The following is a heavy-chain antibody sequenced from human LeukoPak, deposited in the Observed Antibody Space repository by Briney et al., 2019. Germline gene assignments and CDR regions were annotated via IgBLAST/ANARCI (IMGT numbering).Heavy chain of an antibody. J-gene: IGHJ4*02. CDR3: ARTSHGNYFWGSADY. D-gene: IGHD3-16*01. Sequence: RGGSLRLSCAASGFTFSSYWMSWVRQAPGKGLEWVANIKQDGSEKYYVDSVKGRFTISRDNAKNSLYLQMNSLRAEDTAVYYCARTSHGNYFWGSADYWGQGTLLTVSS. CDR1: GFTFSSYW. V-gene: IGHV3-7*01. CDR2: IKQDGSEK.